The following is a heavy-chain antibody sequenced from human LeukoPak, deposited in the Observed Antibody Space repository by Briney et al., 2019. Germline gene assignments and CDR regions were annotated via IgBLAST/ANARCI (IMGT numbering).Heavy chain of an antibody. CDR1: GGSMSSHY. J-gene: IGHJ3*02. V-gene: IGHV4-59*11. Sequence: SETLSLTCTVSGGSMSSHYWSWIRQPPGKGLERIGNIYYSGSTNYNPSLKSRVNISVNMSKNKFSLKLSSVHSADRAVYYCARDCSSTSCYTEMYVFDIWGQGTMVTVSS. CDR2: IYYSGST. D-gene: IGHD2-2*02. CDR3: ARDCSSTSCYTEMYVFDI.